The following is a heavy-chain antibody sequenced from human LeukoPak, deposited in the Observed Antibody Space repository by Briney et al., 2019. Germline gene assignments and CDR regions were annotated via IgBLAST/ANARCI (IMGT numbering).Heavy chain of an antibody. Sequence: GGSLRLSCAASGFTFSSYSLNWVRQAPGKGLEWVSYISSSGSTIYYADSVKGRFTISRDNAKNSLYLQMNSLRAEDTAVYYCARTSPTDDYWGQGTLVTVSS. V-gene: IGHV3-48*04. CDR3: ARTSPTDDY. J-gene: IGHJ4*02. CDR2: ISSSGSTI. CDR1: GFTFSSYS.